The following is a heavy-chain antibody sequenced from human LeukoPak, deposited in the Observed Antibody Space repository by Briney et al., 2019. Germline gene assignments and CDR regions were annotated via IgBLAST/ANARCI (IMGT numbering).Heavy chain of an antibody. CDR2: ISGSGGNT. J-gene: IGHJ4*02. V-gene: IGHV3-23*01. D-gene: IGHD3-3*02. Sequence: GGSLRLSCAASGFTFSTNTMSWVRQAPGKGLEWVSAISGSGGNTYYADSVKGRFTISRDNSKNTLYLQMDSLRANDTAVYYCAKAAFSRTSYFDYWGQGTLVTASS. CDR3: AKAAFSRTSYFDY. CDR1: GFTFSTNT.